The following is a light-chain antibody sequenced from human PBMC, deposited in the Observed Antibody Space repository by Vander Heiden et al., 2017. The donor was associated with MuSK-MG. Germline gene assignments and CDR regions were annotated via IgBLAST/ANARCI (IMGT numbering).Light chain of an antibody. V-gene: IGKV1-39*01. Sequence: IQLTQSPSSLSASVGDRVTITCRASQSISSYLKWYQQKPGKAPKLLIYAASSLQSGVPSRCSGSGSGTDFTRTISSLKTEDVATYYCQQSYRTPRTFGQGTKVEIK. CDR1: QSISSY. CDR2: AAS. J-gene: IGKJ1*01. CDR3: QQSYRTPRT.